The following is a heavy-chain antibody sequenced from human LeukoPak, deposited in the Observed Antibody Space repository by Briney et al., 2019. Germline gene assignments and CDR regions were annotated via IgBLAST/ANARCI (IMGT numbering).Heavy chain of an antibody. J-gene: IGHJ4*02. CDR1: GGTFSSYA. CDR3: ARVPRRDGNSY. D-gene: IGHD5-24*01. V-gene: IGHV1-69*06. CDR2: IIPIFGTA. Sequence: ASVKVSCKASGGTFSSYAISWVRQAPGQGLEWMGGIIPIFGTANYAQKFQGRVTITADKSTSTAYMELSSLRSEDTAVYYCARVPRRDGNSYWGQGTLVTVSS.